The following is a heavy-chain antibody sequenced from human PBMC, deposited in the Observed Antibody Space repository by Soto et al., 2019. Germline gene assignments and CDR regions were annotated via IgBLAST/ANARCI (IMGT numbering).Heavy chain of an antibody. CDR3: ARRGTREWFDP. Sequence: GESLKISCKGSGYTFSDYWIGWVRQMPGKGPEWMGIIYPGDSDTRYSPSFQGQVIISADKSISTAYLQWSSLKASDTAIYYCARRGTREWFDPWGQGTLVTVSS. CDR2: IYPGDSDT. J-gene: IGHJ5*02. V-gene: IGHV5-51*01. D-gene: IGHD1-26*01. CDR1: GYTFSDYW.